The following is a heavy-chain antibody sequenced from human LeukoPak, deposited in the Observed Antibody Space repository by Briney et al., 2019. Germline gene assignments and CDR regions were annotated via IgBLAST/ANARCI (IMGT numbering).Heavy chain of an antibody. V-gene: IGHV2-5*02. CDR3: AHRTYGPFHY. D-gene: IGHD2-8*01. J-gene: IGHJ4*02. Sequence: SGPTLVKPTETLTLTCTFSGFSLSTRGGGVGWIRQPPGKALEWLSLIKWDEGKRYSPSLKSRLTIAKDTSRNQVVLTMTNMDPVDTATYYCAHRTYGPFHYWGQGTLVTVSS. CDR1: GFSLSTRGGG. CDR2: IKWDEGK.